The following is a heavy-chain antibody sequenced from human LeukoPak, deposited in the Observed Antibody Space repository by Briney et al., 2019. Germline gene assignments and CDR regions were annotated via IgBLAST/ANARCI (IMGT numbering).Heavy chain of an antibody. V-gene: IGHV3-53*01. J-gene: IGHJ4*02. CDR2: IYSGGST. CDR1: GFTVSSNY. CDR3: ARDCYHDSSGYCD. D-gene: IGHD3-22*01. Sequence: GGSLRLSCAASGFTVSSNYMSWVRQAPGKGLEWVSVIYSGGSTYYADSVKGRFTISRDNSKNTLYLQMNSLRAEDTAVYYCARDCYHDSSGYCDWGQGTLVTVSS.